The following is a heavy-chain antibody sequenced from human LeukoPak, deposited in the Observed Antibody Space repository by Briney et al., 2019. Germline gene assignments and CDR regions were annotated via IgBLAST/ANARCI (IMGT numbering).Heavy chain of an antibody. J-gene: IGHJ4*02. D-gene: IGHD3-16*02. V-gene: IGHV1-18*01. CDR2: ISAYNGNT. CDR1: GYTFTSYG. Sequence: GASVKVSCEASGYTFTSYGISWVRRAPGQGLEWMGWISAYNGNTNYAQKLQGRVTMTTDTSTSTAYMELRSLRSDDTAVYYCARDRRRLRLGELSPDFDYWGQGTLVTVSS. CDR3: ARDRRRLRLGELSPDFDY.